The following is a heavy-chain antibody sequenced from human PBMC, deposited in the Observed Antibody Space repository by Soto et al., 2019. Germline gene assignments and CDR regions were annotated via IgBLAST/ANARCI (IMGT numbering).Heavy chain of an antibody. CDR2: INHSGST. CDR3: AGGSYSPLGHFFYY. CDR1: GGSFSGYY. J-gene: IGHJ4*02. Sequence: SETLSLTCAVYGGSFSGYYWSWIRQPPGKGLEWIGEINHSGSTNYNPSLKSRVTISVDTSKNQFSLKLSSVTAADTAVYYCAGGSYSPLGHFFYYWSQGTLVTVSS. D-gene: IGHD3-10*01. V-gene: IGHV4-34*01.